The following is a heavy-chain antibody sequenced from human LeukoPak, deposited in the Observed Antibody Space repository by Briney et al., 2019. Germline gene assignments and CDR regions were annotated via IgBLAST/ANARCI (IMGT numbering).Heavy chain of an antibody. D-gene: IGHD1-26*01. CDR3: ARDRSYHDAFDI. Sequence: PSETLSLTCTVSGGSISSYYWSWIRQPPGKGLEWIGYIYYSGSTNYNPSPKSRVTISVDTSKNQFSLKLSSVTAADTAVYYCARDRSYHDAFDIWGQGTMVTVSS. J-gene: IGHJ3*02. V-gene: IGHV4-59*01. CDR2: IYYSGST. CDR1: GGSISSYY.